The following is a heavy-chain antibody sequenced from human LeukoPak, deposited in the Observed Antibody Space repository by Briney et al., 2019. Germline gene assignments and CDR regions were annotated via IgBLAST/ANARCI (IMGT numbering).Heavy chain of an antibody. CDR1: GFTFSSYS. Sequence: GSLRLSCAASGFTFSSYSMNWVRQAPGKGLEWVSSISSSSSYIYYADSVKGRFTISRDNAKNSLYLQMNSLRAEDTAVYYCARVWSYDFWSGYYFTGMDVWGQGTTVTVPS. V-gene: IGHV3-21*01. CDR3: ARVWSYDFWSGYYFTGMDV. J-gene: IGHJ6*02. D-gene: IGHD3-3*01. CDR2: ISSSSSYI.